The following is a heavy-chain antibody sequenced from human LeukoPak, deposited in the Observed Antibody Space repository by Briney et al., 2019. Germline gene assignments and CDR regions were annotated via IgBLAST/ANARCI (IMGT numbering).Heavy chain of an antibody. J-gene: IGHJ4*02. D-gene: IGHD4-17*01. CDR1: GGSISSGGYS. V-gene: IGHV4-30-2*01. CDR2: IYHSGST. Sequence: SETLSVTCAVSGGSISSGGYSWSWIRQPPGKGLEWIGYIYHSGSTYYNPSLKSRVTISVDRSKNQFSLKLSSVTAADTAVYYCARVDYGDYVFDYWGQGTLVTVSS. CDR3: ARVDYGDYVFDY.